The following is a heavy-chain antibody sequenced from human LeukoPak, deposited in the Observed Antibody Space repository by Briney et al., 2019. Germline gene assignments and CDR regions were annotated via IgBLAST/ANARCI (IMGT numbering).Heavy chain of an antibody. V-gene: IGHV4-34*01. CDR3: ARGADVLRYFDWSPACWFDP. CDR1: GGSFSGYY. D-gene: IGHD3-9*01. Sequence: SETLCLSCAVYGGSFSGYYWSWIRHPPGKGLEWIWEINHSGSTNYNPSLESRVTISVDTSKNQFSLKLRSVTAADTAVYYCARGADVLRYFDWSPACWFDPWGQGTLVTVSS. CDR2: INHSGST. J-gene: IGHJ5*02.